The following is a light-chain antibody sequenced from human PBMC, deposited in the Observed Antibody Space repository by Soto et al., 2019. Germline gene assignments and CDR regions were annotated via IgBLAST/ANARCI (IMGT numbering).Light chain of an antibody. V-gene: IGLV2-14*01. CDR1: SSDVGGYNY. Sequence: QSVLTQPASVSGSPGQSITISCTGTSSDVGGYNYVSWYQQNPGKAPKLMIYDVSNRPSGVSNRFSGSKSGNTASLTISGLQAEDEADYYCSSYTSDSTYVFGTGTKLTVL. CDR3: SSYTSDSTYV. CDR2: DVS. J-gene: IGLJ1*01.